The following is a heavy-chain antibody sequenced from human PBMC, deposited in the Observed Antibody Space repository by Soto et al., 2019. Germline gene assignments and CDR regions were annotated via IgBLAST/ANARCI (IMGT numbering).Heavy chain of an antibody. D-gene: IGHD3-3*01. J-gene: IGHJ4*02. Sequence: GASVKVSCEASGYTFTSYYIHWVRQAPGQGLEWMGIINPSGGSTTYAQKFQGRVTMTRDTSTSTVYMELSSLRSEDTAVYYCARELVSNIFWSRRSSDFWDKGTLVTLSS. CDR1: GYTFTSYY. CDR2: INPSGGST. V-gene: IGHV1-46*01. CDR3: ARELVSNIFWSRRSSDF.